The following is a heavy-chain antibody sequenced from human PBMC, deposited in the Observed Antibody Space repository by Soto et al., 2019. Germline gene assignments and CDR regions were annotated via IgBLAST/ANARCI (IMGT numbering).Heavy chain of an antibody. V-gene: IGHV1-18*04. Sequence: ASVKVSCKASGYTFTSYGISWVRQAPGQGLEWMGWISAYNGNTNYAQKLQGRVTMTTDTSTSTAYMELRSLRSDDTAVYYCARDKARTRGYSYGIITAYCGQGTLVTVSS. CDR1: GYTFTSYG. CDR3: ARDKARTRGYSYGIITAY. D-gene: IGHD5-18*01. J-gene: IGHJ4*02. CDR2: ISAYNGNT.